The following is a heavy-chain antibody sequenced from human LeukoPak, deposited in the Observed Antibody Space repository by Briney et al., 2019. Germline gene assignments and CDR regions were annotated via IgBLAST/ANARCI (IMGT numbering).Heavy chain of an antibody. CDR2: IAASSGST. D-gene: IGHD4-17*01. Sequence: PGGSLRLSCAASGFTFRNYAMNWVRQAPGKGLEWVSSIAASSGSTYYADSVKGRFTTSRDNSKNTLYLQTDSLRAEDTALYYCAKAAYGDYVNWFDPWGQGTLVTVSS. J-gene: IGHJ5*02. CDR3: AKAAYGDYVNWFDP. V-gene: IGHV3-23*01. CDR1: GFTFRNYA.